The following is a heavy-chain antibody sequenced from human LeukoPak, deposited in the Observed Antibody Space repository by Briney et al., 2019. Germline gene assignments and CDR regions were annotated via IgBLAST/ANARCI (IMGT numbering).Heavy chain of an antibody. V-gene: IGHV1-18*01. J-gene: IGHJ4*02. CDR3: ARDRGKVLRYFDWLTAPRYFDY. Sequence: GASVKVSCKASGYTFTSYGISWVRQAPGQGLEWMGWISAYNGNTNYAQKLQGRVTMTTDTSTSTAYMELKSLRSDDTAVYYCARDRGKVLRYFDWLTAPRYFDYWGQGTLVTVSS. CDR2: ISAYNGNT. CDR1: GYTFTSYG. D-gene: IGHD3-9*01.